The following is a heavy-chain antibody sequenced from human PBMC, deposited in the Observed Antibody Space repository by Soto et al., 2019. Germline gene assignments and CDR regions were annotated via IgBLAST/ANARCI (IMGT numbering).Heavy chain of an antibody. Sequence: QVQLVQSGAEVKKPGASVKVSCKASGYTFTSYGISWVRQAPGQGLEWMGWISAYNGNTKYAQKLQGRVTMTKDTSTSTDYMELRSLRSDDTAVYYCARDDYDILTGYYPHLRHFDYWGQGTLVTVSS. J-gene: IGHJ4*02. CDR2: ISAYNGNT. CDR1: GYTFTSYG. D-gene: IGHD3-9*01. CDR3: ARDDYDILTGYYPHLRHFDY. V-gene: IGHV1-18*01.